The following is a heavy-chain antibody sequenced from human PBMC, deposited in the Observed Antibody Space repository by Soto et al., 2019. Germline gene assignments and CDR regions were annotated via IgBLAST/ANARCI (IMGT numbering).Heavy chain of an antibody. V-gene: IGHV2-5*02. D-gene: IGHD1-7*01. CDR1: GLSFSTDVMG. CDR3: AHVYWAASGTRYYFDY. Sequence: QNTLKESGPTLVKRTQTLTLTCTFSGLSFSTDVMGVGWIRQPPGKALEWLALIYWDDDKRFSPSQNSRLTITKDGSRNQVVLTLTNMDPADTATYYCAHVYWAASGTRYYFDYWGQGTLVTVSS. CDR2: IYWDDDK. J-gene: IGHJ4*02.